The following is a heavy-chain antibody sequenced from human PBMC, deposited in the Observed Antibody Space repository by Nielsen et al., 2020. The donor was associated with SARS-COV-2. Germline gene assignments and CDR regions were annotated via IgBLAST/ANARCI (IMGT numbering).Heavy chain of an antibody. V-gene: IGHV3-7*05. Sequence: GESLKISCAASGFTFSSYWMSWVRQAPGKGLEWVANIKQDGSEKYYVDSVKGRFTISRDNAKNSLYLQMNSLRAEDTAVYYCASRYSSSWDYWYFDLWGRGTLVTVSS. J-gene: IGHJ2*01. CDR2: IKQDGSEK. CDR3: ASRYSSSWDYWYFDL. D-gene: IGHD6-13*01. CDR1: GFTFSSYW.